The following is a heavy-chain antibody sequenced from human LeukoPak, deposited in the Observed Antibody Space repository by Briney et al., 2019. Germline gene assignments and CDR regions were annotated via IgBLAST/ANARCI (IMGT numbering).Heavy chain of an antibody. CDR3: ARGADLNS. Sequence: GGSLRLSCAASGFTSSSYWMHWVRQVPGKGLVWVSRISGDGTARNYADSVKGRFTISRDDAKNTVDLQMNSLRGEDTAVYYCARGADLNSWGQGTLVTVSS. J-gene: IGHJ4*02. CDR1: GFTSSSYW. V-gene: IGHV3-74*01. CDR2: ISGDGTAR. D-gene: IGHD5-12*01.